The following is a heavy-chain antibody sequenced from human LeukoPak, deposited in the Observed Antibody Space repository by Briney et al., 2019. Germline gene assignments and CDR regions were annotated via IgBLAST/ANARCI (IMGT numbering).Heavy chain of an antibody. V-gene: IGHV4-31*03. D-gene: IGHD1-26*01. Sequence: SQTLSLTCTVSGGSISSGGYYWSWIRQHPGKGLEWIGYIYNSGSTYYNPSLKSRVTISVDTSKNQFSLKLSSVTAADTAVYYCAGLTTTAWYFDLWGRGTLVTVSS. CDR2: IYNSGST. CDR3: AGLTTTAWYFDL. J-gene: IGHJ2*01. CDR1: GGSISSGGYY.